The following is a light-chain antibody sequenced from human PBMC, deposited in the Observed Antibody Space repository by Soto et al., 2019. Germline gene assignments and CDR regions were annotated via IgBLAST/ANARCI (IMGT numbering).Light chain of an antibody. V-gene: IGKV3-20*01. CDR3: QQYGSPPWT. Sequence: EIVLTQSPGTLSFSPGERATLSCRASQRVSNSWLAWYQHKPGQAPRLLIYGASSRAAGIPDRFSGGGSGTDFTLTITRLEPEDSAVFYCQQYGSPPWTFGQGTKVEIK. J-gene: IGKJ1*01. CDR2: GAS. CDR1: QRVSNSW.